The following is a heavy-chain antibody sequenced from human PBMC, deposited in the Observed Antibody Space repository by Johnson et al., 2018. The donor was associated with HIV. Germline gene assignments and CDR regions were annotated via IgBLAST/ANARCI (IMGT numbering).Heavy chain of an antibody. CDR3: ARDKCSGGSCYDDDVFDI. V-gene: IGHV3-53*01. CDR1: GFTVSSNY. CDR2: IYSGGST. Sequence: EVQLVESGGGLIQPGGSLRLSCAASGFTVSSNYMSWVRQAPGKGLEWVSVIYSGGSTYYADSVKGRFTISRDNAKNSLDLQMNSLRAEDTAVYYCARDKCSGGSCYDDDVFDIWGQGTMVTVSS. D-gene: IGHD2-15*01. J-gene: IGHJ3*02.